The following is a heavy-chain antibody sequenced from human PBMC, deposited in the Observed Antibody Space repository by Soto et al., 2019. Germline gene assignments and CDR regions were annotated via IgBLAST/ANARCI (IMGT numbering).Heavy chain of an antibody. CDR2: ISAYNGNT. Sequence: ASVKCSCKASGYTFTSYGISWVRQAPGQGLEWMGWISAYNGNTNYAQKLRGRVTMTTDTSTSTAYMELRSLRSDDTAVYYCARDGRYCSSTSCYTTYFQHWGQGTLVTVSS. J-gene: IGHJ1*01. CDR3: ARDGRYCSSTSCYTTYFQH. CDR1: GYTFTSYG. D-gene: IGHD2-2*02. V-gene: IGHV1-18*04.